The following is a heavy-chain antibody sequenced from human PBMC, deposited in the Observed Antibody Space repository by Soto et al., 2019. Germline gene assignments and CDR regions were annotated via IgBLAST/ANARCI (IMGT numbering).Heavy chain of an antibody. CDR1: GYTFTGNY. CDR2: INVNSGGT. J-gene: IGHJ4*02. V-gene: IGHV1-2*04. D-gene: IGHD3-16*02. CDR3: ARGDKLSLYPQLDY. Sequence: QVQLVQSGAEVKKPGASVKVSCKASGYTFTGNYMHWVRQAPGQGFEWMGWINVNSGGTKYAQKFQGWVTMTRDTSISTAYMELSRRRSDDTAVYYCARGDKLSLYPQLDYWGRGTLVTVSS.